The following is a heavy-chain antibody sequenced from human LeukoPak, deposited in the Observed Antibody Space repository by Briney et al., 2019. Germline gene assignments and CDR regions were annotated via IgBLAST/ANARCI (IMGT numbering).Heavy chain of an antibody. CDR3: ARAQDILAGD. V-gene: IGHV1-2*02. CDR1: GYTFSGYY. Sequence: ASVTVSCTASGYTFSGYYMHCVRQAPGQALEWMGWINRNSGGTNYAQKFQGRVMMTRETTISNAYMEQSRLRSNDTAVYYCARAQDILAGDWGQGTPVTVSS. D-gene: IGHD3-9*01. CDR2: INRNSGGT. J-gene: IGHJ4*02.